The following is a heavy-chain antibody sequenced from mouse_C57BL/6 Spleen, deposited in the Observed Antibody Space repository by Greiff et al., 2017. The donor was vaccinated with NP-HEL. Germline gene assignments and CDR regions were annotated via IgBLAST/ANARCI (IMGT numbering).Heavy chain of an antibody. Sequence: EVQVVESEGGLVQPGSSMKLSCTASGFTFSDYYMAWVRQVPEKGLEWVANINYDGSSTYYLDSLKSRFIISRDNAKNILYLQMSSLKSEDTATYYCARDRGSNYLYAMDYWGQGTSVTVSS. CDR1: GFTFSDYY. V-gene: IGHV5-16*01. J-gene: IGHJ4*01. D-gene: IGHD2-5*01. CDR3: ARDRGSNYLYAMDY. CDR2: INYDGSST.